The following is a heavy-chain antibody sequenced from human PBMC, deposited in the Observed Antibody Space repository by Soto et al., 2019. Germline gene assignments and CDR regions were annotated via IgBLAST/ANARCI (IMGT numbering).Heavy chain of an antibody. J-gene: IGHJ3*02. CDR3: ARVVKGCSGGSCYFPRAFDI. Sequence: ASVKVSCKASGYTFTSYDINWVRQATGQGLEWMGWMNPNSGNTGYAQKFQGRVTMTRNTSISTAYMELSSRRSEDTAVYYCARVVKGCSGGSCYFPRAFDIWGQGTMVTVSS. CDR2: MNPNSGNT. CDR1: GYTFTSYD. V-gene: IGHV1-8*01. D-gene: IGHD2-15*01.